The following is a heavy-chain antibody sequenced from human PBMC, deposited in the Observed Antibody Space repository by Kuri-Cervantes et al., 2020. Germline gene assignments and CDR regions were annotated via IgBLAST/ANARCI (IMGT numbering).Heavy chain of an antibody. CDR3: SREGEKGPATLDY. Sequence: GESLKISCAASGFTFSDYYMSWIRQAPGKGLEWVANINQDGNNQYYVDSMKGRFTISRDNAKNSLFLQINSLRVEDTAVYYCSREGEKGPATLDYWGQGTLVTVSS. CDR1: GFTFSDYY. CDR2: INQDGNNQ. J-gene: IGHJ4*02. D-gene: IGHD2-15*01. V-gene: IGHV3-7*01.